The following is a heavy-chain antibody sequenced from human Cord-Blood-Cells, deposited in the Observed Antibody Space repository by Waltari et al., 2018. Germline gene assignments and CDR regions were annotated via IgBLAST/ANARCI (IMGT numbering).Heavy chain of an antibody. CDR1: GFTFRSYE. J-gene: IGHJ5*02. V-gene: IGHV3-48*03. CDR3: ARDVGATGWFDP. D-gene: IGHD1-26*01. CDR2: ISSSGSTI. Sequence: EVQLVESGGGLVQPGGSLSLSWAASGFTFRSYEMNWARQAPGKGLEWVSYISSSGSTIYYADSVKGRFTISRDNAKNSLYLQMNSLRAEDTAVYYCARDVGATGWFDPWGQGTLVTVSS.